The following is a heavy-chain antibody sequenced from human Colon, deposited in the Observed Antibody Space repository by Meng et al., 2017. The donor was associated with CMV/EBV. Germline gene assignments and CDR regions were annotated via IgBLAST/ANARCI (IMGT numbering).Heavy chain of an antibody. CDR3: ARDAVVETPTRSRVGYFDY. J-gene: IGHJ4*02. Sequence: GESLKISCSASGFTFSHYAMHWVRQAPGKGLEWVALISYDGSNILYADSVEGRFTISRDNSKDTLFLQMNSLKAEDTAVYSCARDAVVETPTRSRVGYFDYWGQGTLVTVSS. CDR1: GFTFSHYA. CDR2: ISYDGSNI. V-gene: IGHV3-30*04. D-gene: IGHD2-15*01.